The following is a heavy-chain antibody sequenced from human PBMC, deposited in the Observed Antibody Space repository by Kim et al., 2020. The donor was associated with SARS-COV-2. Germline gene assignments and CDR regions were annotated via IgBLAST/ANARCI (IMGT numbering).Heavy chain of an antibody. V-gene: IGHV4-59*08. CDR3: ARQGCSSTSCTESEPFDP. Sequence: SETLSLTCTVSGGSISSYYWSWIRQPPGKGLEWIGYIYYSGSTNYNPSLKSRVTISVDTSKNQFSLKLSSVTAADTAVYYCARQGCSSTSCTESEPFDPWGQGTLVTVSS. CDR1: GGSISSYY. D-gene: IGHD2-2*01. J-gene: IGHJ5*02. CDR2: IYYSGST.